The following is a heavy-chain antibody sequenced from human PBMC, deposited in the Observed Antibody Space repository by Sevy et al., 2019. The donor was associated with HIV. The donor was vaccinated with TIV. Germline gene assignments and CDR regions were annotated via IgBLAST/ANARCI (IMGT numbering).Heavy chain of an antibody. J-gene: IGHJ4*02. Sequence: ASVKVSCKASGYTFTSYAMHWVRQAPGQRLEWMGWINAGNGNTKYSQKFQGRVTITRDTSASTAYMELSSLRSEDTAVYYCVRLVGRDSGWPDYWGQGTLVTVSS. CDR1: GYTFTSYA. D-gene: IGHD6-19*01. CDR3: VRLVGRDSGWPDY. V-gene: IGHV1-3*01. CDR2: INAGNGNT.